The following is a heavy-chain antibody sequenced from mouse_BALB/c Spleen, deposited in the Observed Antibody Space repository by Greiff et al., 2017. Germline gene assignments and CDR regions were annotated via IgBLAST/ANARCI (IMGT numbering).Heavy chain of an antibody. CDR3: ARDMGGSREIAMDY. CDR1: GFTFTDYY. V-gene: IGHV7-3*02. Sequence: DVMLVESGGGLVQPGGSLRLSCATSGFTFTDYYMSWVRQPPGKALEWLGFIRNKANGYTTEYSASVKGRFTISRDNSQSILYLQMNTLRAEDSATYYCARDMGGSREIAMDYWGQGTSVTVSS. CDR2: IRNKANGYTT. J-gene: IGHJ4*01. D-gene: IGHD1-1*01.